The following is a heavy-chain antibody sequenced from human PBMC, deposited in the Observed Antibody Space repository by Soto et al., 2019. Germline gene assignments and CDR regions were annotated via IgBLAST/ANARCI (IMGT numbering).Heavy chain of an antibody. V-gene: IGHV3-74*01. CDR3: ARDLSGDTTPYFDL. D-gene: IGHD1-1*01. J-gene: IGHJ4*02. Sequence: GGSLRLSCAASGFAFSSYWMHWVRRIPGKGPVWVSRIYNDGSRTGYADSVKGRFTISRDNAKNTLYLQMSSLTVEDTAVYYCARDLSGDTTPYFDLWGPGTLVTVSS. CDR2: IYNDGSRT. CDR1: GFAFSSYW.